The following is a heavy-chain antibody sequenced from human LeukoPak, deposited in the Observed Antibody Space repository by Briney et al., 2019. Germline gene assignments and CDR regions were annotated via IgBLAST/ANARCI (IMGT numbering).Heavy chain of an antibody. J-gene: IGHJ4*02. CDR3: ARDLRKSADYYFDY. D-gene: IGHD3/OR15-3a*01. CDR1: GFIFNNNA. CDR2: ISFDGRDK. Sequence: PGKSLRLSCAASGFIFNNNAIHWVRQAPGKGLERVAVISFDGRDKHHADSVKGRFTISRDNSKNTLYLQMSSLRVEDTAMYYCARDLRKSADYYFDYWGQGTLVTVSS. V-gene: IGHV3-30*04.